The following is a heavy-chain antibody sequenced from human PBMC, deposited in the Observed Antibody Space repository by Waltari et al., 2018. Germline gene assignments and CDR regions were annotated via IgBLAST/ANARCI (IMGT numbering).Heavy chain of an antibody. Sequence: QVQLQESGPGLVKPSETLSLICTVSGGSISSAYWNWIRQAPGKGLEWIGYLHASGYXXXXXXXXSRVTFSIDSSKTHFSLNLRSVTAADTAVYYCARGTVVRPDNYNYYGMDVWGQGTTVTVSS. D-gene: IGHD3-10*01. J-gene: IGHJ6*02. CDR3: ARGTVVRPDNYNYYGMDV. CDR2: LHASGYX. V-gene: IGHV4-59*01. CDR1: GGSISSAY.